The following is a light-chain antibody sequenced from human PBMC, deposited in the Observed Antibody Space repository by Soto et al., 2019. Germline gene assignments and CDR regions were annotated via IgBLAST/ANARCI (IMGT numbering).Light chain of an antibody. CDR3: QQTYSTPPLT. CDR2: AAS. Sequence: DIQMTQSPSSLSASVGDRVTITCRARQTISKYLNWFQQKPGKAPQLLIYAASSLQSGVPSRFSGSGSGTDFTLTISSLQPEDFAIYYCQQTYSTPPLTFGGGTKVEI. V-gene: IGKV1-39*01. J-gene: IGKJ4*01. CDR1: QTISKY.